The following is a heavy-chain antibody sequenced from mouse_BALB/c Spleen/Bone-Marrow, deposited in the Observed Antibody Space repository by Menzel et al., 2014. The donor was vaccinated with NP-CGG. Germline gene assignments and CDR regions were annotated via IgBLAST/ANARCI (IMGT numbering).Heavy chain of an antibody. D-gene: IGHD3-3*01. CDR1: GDSITNAY. V-gene: IGHV3-8*02. CDR3: ARGTGYYFDY. J-gene: IGHJ2*01. Sequence: EVQLQQSGPSLVKPSQTLSLTCSVTGDSITNAYWNWIRKFPGNKIDYMGYISYSGNTYYNPSLKSRISITRDTSKNQFYLQLNSVTTEDTATYFYARGTGYYFDYWGQGTTLTVSS. CDR2: ISYSGNT.